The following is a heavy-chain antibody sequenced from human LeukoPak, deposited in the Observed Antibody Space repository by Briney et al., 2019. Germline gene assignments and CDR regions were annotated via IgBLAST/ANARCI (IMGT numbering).Heavy chain of an antibody. J-gene: IGHJ4*02. D-gene: IGHD4-23*01. Sequence: GGSLRLSCAASRFTFNSNAMSWVRQAPGKGLEWVSGIGDSGGRTYYADSVKGRFTISRDNSKNTLYLQMNSLRVEDTAVYHCAKATGTVEPFVFDYWGQGTLVTVSS. CDR3: AKATGTVEPFVFDY. CDR2: IGDSGGRT. V-gene: IGHV3-23*01. CDR1: RFTFNSNA.